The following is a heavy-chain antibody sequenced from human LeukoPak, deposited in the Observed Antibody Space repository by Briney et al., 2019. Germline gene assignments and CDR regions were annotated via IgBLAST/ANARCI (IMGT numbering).Heavy chain of an antibody. CDR2: ISRSGGSA. CDR1: GFTFSNYA. V-gene: IGHV3-23*01. CDR3: AIYDSGGSHAFDI. J-gene: IGHJ3*02. Sequence: PGGSLRLSCAASGFTFSNYAMSWLRQAPGKGLEWVSAISRSGGSAYYADSVKDRFTMSRDNSKDTLWLQMDSLRAEDTAVYYCAIYDSGGSHAFDIWGQGTMVTVSS. D-gene: IGHD3-22*01.